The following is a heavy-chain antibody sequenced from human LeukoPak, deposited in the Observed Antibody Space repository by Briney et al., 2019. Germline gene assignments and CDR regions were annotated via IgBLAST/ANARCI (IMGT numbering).Heavy chain of an antibody. V-gene: IGHV4-4*02. Sequence: SETLSLTCTVSGGSISSSNWWSWVRQPPGKGLEWIGEVYHSGSTNYNPSPKSRVTISVDTSKNQFSLKMRSVTAADTAVYYCARPTSKLGSFDYWGQGTLVTVSS. CDR3: ARPTSKLGSFDY. CDR2: VYHSGST. D-gene: IGHD2/OR15-2a*01. J-gene: IGHJ4*02. CDR1: GGSISSSNW.